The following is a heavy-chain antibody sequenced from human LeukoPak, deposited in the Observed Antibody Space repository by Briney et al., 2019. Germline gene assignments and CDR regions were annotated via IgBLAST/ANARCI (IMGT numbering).Heavy chain of an antibody. CDR3: AKVGPSSSSDY. D-gene: IGHD6-13*01. V-gene: IGHV5-51*01. J-gene: IGHJ4*02. CDR2: IHPRDSDA. CDR1: GYSFIGYW. Sequence: GESLKISCQASGYSFIGYWIAWVRQMPGQGLEWMGTIHPRDSDARYSPSFQGQVTISADKSISTAFLQWSSLKASDTAVYYCAKVGPSSSSDYWGQGTLVTVSS.